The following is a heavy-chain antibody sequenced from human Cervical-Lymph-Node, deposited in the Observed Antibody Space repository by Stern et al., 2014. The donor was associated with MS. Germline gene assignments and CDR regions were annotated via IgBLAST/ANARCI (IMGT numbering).Heavy chain of an antibody. CDR3: ATHRGRVTYYYGMDV. D-gene: IGHD2-21*02. J-gene: IGHJ6*02. Sequence: QVQLGQSGAEAKKPGASAKVSCKVSGYTLSEISMHWVRQAPGKGLEWMGGFDPEHGETRYDQKFQGRVTMAEDRSTDTAYMELSSLRSEDTAVYYCATHRGRVTYYYGMDVWGQGTTVTVSS. CDR1: GYTLSEIS. CDR2: FDPEHGET. V-gene: IGHV1-24*01.